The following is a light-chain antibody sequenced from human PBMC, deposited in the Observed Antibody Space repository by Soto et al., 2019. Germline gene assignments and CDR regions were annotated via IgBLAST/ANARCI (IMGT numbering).Light chain of an antibody. CDR1: QSVTSSY. V-gene: IGKV3-20*01. J-gene: IGKJ2*01. Sequence: ESVLTQAPGTLSLSPGEKATLSCRASQSVTSSYLDWYQQKPGQAPRLLIYGASSRATGIPDRFSGSGSGKDFALTISRLEPEDFSVYYCQQYGSSPYTFGQGTKLEIK. CDR2: GAS. CDR3: QQYGSSPYT.